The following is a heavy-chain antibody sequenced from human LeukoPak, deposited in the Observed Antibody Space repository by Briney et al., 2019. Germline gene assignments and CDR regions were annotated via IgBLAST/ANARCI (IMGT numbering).Heavy chain of an antibody. CDR3: TTGNFGPY. V-gene: IGHV3-15*07. J-gene: IGHJ4*02. Sequence: TGGSLRLSCAASGFTFSDAWMNWVRQAPGKGLEWVGRIKRKTEGGATDYAGPVKGRFTISRDDSKNTLFLHVNGLKTEDTAVYYCTTGNFGPYWGQGTLVTVSS. D-gene: IGHD3-10*01. CDR1: GFTFSDAW. CDR2: IKRKTEGGAT.